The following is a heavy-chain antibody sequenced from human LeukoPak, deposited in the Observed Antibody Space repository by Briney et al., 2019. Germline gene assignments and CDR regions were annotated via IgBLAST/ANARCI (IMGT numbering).Heavy chain of an antibody. CDR3: ARPPVVPLTQAHYGMDV. D-gene: IGHD2-15*01. CDR1: GGSFSGYY. CDR2: INHSGST. V-gene: IGHV4-34*01. J-gene: IGHJ6*04. Sequence: PSETLSLTCAVYGGSFSGYYWSWIRQPPGKGLEWIGEINHSGSTNYNPSLKSRVTISVDTSKNQFSLKLSSVTAADTAVYYCARPPVVPLTQAHYGMDVGAKGTTVTVSS.